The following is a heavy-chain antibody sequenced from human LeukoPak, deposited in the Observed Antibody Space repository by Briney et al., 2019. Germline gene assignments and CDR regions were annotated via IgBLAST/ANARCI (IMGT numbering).Heavy chain of an antibody. D-gene: IGHD3-9*01. Sequence: ASVKVSCKASGYTFTSYDINWVRQATGQGLEWMGWMNPNSGNTGYAQKFQGRVAMTRNTSISTAYMALSSLRSEDTAVYYCARGRYFDSLFELKRTYYFDYWGQGTLVTVSS. V-gene: IGHV1-8*01. CDR3: ARGRYFDSLFELKRTYYFDY. CDR2: MNPNSGNT. J-gene: IGHJ4*02. CDR1: GYTFTSYD.